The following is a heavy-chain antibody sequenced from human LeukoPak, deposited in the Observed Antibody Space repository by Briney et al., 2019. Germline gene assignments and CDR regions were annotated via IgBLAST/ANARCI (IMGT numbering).Heavy chain of an antibody. Sequence: ASVKVSCKASGGTFSSYAMSWVRQAPGKGLEWVSAISGSGGSTYYADSVKGRFTISRDNSKNTLYLQMNSLRAEDTAVYYCAKAAYYDFWSGYYNSYYYYYMDVWGKGTTVTVSS. D-gene: IGHD3-3*01. V-gene: IGHV3-23*01. CDR2: ISGSGGST. CDR3: AKAAYYDFWSGYYNSYYYYYMDV. CDR1: GGTFSSYA. J-gene: IGHJ6*03.